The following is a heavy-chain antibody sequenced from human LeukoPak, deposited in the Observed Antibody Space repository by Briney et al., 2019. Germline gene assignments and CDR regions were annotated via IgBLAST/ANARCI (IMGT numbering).Heavy chain of an antibody. CDR2: ISGSGGNT. CDR3: ARLVTGTTVINSGWFDP. Sequence: GGSLRLSCAASGFTFSTYAMSWVRQAPGKGLEWVSGISGSGGNTYHADSVKGRFSISRDNSKNTVYLQMNGLRVEDTAVYYCARLVTGTTVINSGWFDPWGRGTLVTVSS. D-gene: IGHD4-23*01. CDR1: GFTFSTYA. V-gene: IGHV3-23*01. J-gene: IGHJ5*02.